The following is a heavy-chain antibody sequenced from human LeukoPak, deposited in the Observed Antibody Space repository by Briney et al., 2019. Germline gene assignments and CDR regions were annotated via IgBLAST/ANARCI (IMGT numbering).Heavy chain of an antibody. CDR1: GYTFTSYG. J-gene: IGHJ4*02. CDR3: ARGLAALFGYSSSWTDFDY. CDR2: ISAYNGNT. D-gene: IGHD6-13*01. V-gene: IGHV1-18*01. Sequence: ASVKVSCKASGYTFTSYGISWVRQAPGQGLEWMGWISAYNGNTNYAQKLQGRVTMTTDTSTSTAYMELRSLRSDDTAVYYRARGLAALFGYSSSWTDFDYWGQGTLVTVSS.